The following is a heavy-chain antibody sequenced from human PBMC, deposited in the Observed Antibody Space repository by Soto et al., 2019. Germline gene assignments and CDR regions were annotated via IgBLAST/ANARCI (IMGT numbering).Heavy chain of an antibody. CDR1: GFTFDDYA. V-gene: IGHV3-9*01. CDR3: AKDGFAFSYYYGMDV. J-gene: IGHJ6*02. CDR2: ISWNSGNI. Sequence: SGGSLRLSCAASGFTFDDYAMHWVRQAPGKGLEWVSGISWNSGNIGYADSVKGRFTISRDNAKNSLYLQMNSLRAEDTALYYCAKDGFAFSYYYGMDVWGQGTTVTVSS.